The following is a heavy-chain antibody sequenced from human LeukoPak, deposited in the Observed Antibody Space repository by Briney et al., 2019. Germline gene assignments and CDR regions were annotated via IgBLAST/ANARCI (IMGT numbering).Heavy chain of an antibody. Sequence: PGGSLRLSCAASGFTFSSYAMSWVRQAPGKGLEWVSAISGSGGSTYYADSVKGRFTISRDNSKHTLYLQMNRLRAEHTAVYYCARLGYGSSTGCYGAGDYFDYWGRGTMV. D-gene: IGHD2-2*01. CDR2: ISGSGGST. V-gene: IGHV3-23*01. CDR3: ARLGYGSSTGCYGAGDYFDY. CDR1: GFTFSSYA. J-gene: IGHJ4*02.